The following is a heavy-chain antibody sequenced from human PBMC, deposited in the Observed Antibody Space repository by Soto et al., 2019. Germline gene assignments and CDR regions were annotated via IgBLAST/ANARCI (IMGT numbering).Heavy chain of an antibody. CDR1: GFSFSSYA. Sequence: QVRLVESGGGVVQPGRSLRLSCTASGFSFSSYAMYWFRQPPGKGLEWVAVISKDGMNKNYADSVKGRVTVSRDKANYSLDLQLNSLRGEDTAMYYCARDMYSSDYFVKWFELWGQGTLVTVSS. CDR2: ISKDGMNK. D-gene: IGHD6-19*01. J-gene: IGHJ5*02. CDR3: ARDMYSSDYFVKWFEL. V-gene: IGHV3-30*04.